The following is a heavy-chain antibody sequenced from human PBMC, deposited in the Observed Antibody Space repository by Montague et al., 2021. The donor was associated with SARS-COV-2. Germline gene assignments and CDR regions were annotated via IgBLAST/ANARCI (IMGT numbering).Heavy chain of an antibody. V-gene: IGHV4-39*07. CDR2: IYYSGST. CDR1: GGSISSSSYY. CDR3: AGGHYSSSWYGIRYYFDY. D-gene: IGHD6-13*01. Sequence: SETLSLTCTVSGGSISSSSYYWGWIRQPPGKGLEWIGSIYYSGSTYYNPSLKSRVTISVDTSKNQFSLKLSSVTAADTAVYYCAGGHYSSSWYGIRYYFDYWGQGTLVTVSS. J-gene: IGHJ4*02.